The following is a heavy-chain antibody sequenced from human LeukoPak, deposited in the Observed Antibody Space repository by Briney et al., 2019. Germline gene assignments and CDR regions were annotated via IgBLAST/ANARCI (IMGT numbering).Heavy chain of an antibody. V-gene: IGHV3-21*01. D-gene: IGHD6-13*01. J-gene: IGHJ4*02. Sequence: GGSLRHSCAASGFTFSSYSMNWVRQAPGKGLEWVSSISSISSYIYYAESVKGRFTISRDNAKNSLYLQMNSLRAEDTAVYYCARDPGIAAAPDYWGQGTLVTVSS. CDR3: ARDPGIAAAPDY. CDR2: ISSISSYI. CDR1: GFTFSSYS.